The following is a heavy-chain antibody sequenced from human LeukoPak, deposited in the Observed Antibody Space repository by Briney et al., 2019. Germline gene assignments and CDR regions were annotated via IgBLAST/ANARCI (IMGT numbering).Heavy chain of an antibody. V-gene: IGHV3-7*01. CDR1: GFTFSSYW. D-gene: IGHD3-10*01. CDR2: IKQDGSDK. CDR3: ARGYGSGSYSLLFVDL. Sequence: GGSLRLSCAASGFTFSSYWMSWVGQPPGKGLEGVANIKQDGSDKYYVDSVKGRFTISRDNAKNSLYLQMNSLRAEDTAVYYCARGYGSGSYSLLFVDLWGQGTLVTVSS. J-gene: IGHJ5*02.